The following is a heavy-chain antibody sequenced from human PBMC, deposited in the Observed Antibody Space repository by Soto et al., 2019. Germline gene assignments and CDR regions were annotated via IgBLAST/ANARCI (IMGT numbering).Heavy chain of an antibody. V-gene: IGHV1-2*02. D-gene: IGHD6-13*01. Sequence: AASVKVSCKVSGYTLSDYYVQWVRQAPGQGLEWMGWINPNSGDPNYAQKFQGRVTMTRDTSINTAYMELRWLRSEDTAVYYCTREGGGIAAAGAGNDAFDIPGKGTKCTVSS. CDR1: GYTLSDYY. CDR3: TREGGGIAAAGAGNDAFDI. CDR2: INPNSGDP. J-gene: IGHJ3*02.